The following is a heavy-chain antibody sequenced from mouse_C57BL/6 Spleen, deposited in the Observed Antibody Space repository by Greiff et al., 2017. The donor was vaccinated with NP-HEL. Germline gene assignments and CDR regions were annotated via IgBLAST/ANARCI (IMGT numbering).Heavy chain of an antibody. CDR2: IDPSDSYT. Sequence: QVQLQQPGAELVMPGASVKLSCKASGYTFTSYWMHWVKQRPGQGLEWIGEIDPSDSYTNYNQKFKGKSTLTVDKSSSTAYMQLSSLTSEDSAVYYCAGNYEGFAYWGQGTLVTVSA. CDR1: GYTFTSYW. V-gene: IGHV1-69*01. D-gene: IGHD2-4*01. CDR3: AGNYEGFAY. J-gene: IGHJ3*01.